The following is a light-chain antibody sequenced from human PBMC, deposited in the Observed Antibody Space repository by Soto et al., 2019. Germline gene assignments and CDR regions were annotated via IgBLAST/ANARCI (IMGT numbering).Light chain of an antibody. CDR2: GAS. Sequence: IVLTQSPCTRSVSPGERATLSCSASQSVSSSYLAWYPQKPGQAHRLLIYGASSRATGIPDRFSGSGSGTDFTRTISRLEPEDFAVYYCQQYGSNWHTLGQGTKVDIK. CDR3: QQYGSNWHT. CDR1: QSVSSSY. V-gene: IGKV3-20*01. J-gene: IGKJ1*01.